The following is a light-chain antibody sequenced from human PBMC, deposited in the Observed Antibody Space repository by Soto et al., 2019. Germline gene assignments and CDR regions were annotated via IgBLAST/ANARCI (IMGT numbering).Light chain of an antibody. V-gene: IGKV3-15*01. CDR3: QQYSNWPPIA. J-gene: IGKJ5*01. CDR2: GAS. CDR1: QSVSSN. Sequence: EIVRTQSPATLSLSPGERATLSCRASQSVSSNLAWYQQKPGQAPRLLIYGASTRSTGIPARFSGSGSGTEFTLTITSLQSEDFAVYYCQQYSNWPPIAFGQGTRLEIK.